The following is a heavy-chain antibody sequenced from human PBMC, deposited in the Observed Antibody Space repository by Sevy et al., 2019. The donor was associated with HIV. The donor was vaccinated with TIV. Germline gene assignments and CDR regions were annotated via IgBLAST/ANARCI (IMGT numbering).Heavy chain of an antibody. D-gene: IGHD3-3*01. CDR3: ARGGDGVVPSPIIGLGPWTKYWYFDL. CDR2: VNHSGST. V-gene: IGHV4-34*01. CDR1: GGSFSGYS. Sequence: SETLSLTCAVSGGSFSGYSWDWIRQPPGKGLEWIGEVNHSGSTNYNPYLKSRVTISVDTSKNQFSLKLNFVTAADTAVYYCARGGDGVVPSPIIGLGPWTKYWYFDLWGRGTLVTVSS. J-gene: IGHJ2*01.